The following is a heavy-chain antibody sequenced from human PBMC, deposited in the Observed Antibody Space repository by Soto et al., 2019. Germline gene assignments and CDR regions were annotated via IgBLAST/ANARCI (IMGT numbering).Heavy chain of an antibody. Sequence: QVQLVESGGGVVQPGRSLRLSCAASGFTFSSYAMHCVRQAPGKGLEWVAVISYDGSNKYYADSVKGRFTISRDNYKNTLYLQMNGLRAEDTAVYVFAREQVGYETGTWEYWGPGTLVTGSS. CDR1: GFTFSSYA. V-gene: IGHV3-30-3*01. CDR3: AREQVGYETGTWEY. CDR2: ISYDGSNK. J-gene: IGHJ4*02. D-gene: IGHD1-1*01.